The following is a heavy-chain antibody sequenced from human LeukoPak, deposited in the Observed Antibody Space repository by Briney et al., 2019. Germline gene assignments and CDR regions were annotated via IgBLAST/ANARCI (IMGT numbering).Heavy chain of an antibody. CDR2: IHYSGRP. V-gene: IGHV4-59*11. J-gene: IGHJ6*02. CDR1: GGSNSGHY. CDR3: ARFGVDYDMDV. Sequence: PPETLSLTCTVSGGSNSGHYWTWIRQPPGKGLEWIGQIHYSGRPDYNPSLKSRVTISVDTSKNQLSLKVTSVTGADTAVYYCARFGVDYDMDVWGQGTTVTVSS. D-gene: IGHD3-16*01.